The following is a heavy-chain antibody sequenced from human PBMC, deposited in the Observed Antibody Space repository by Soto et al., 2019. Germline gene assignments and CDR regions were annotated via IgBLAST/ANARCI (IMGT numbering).Heavy chain of an antibody. CDR3: ARGGYCSGGSCDYGMDV. CDR1: GGSFSGYY. V-gene: IGHV4-34*01. D-gene: IGHD2-15*01. CDR2: INHSGST. Sequence: WETLSLTYAVYGGSFSGYYWSWIRQPPGKGLEWIGEINHSGSTNYNPSLKSRVTISVDTSKNQFSLKLSSVTAADTAVYYCARGGYCSGGSCDYGMDVWGQGTTVTVSS. J-gene: IGHJ6*02.